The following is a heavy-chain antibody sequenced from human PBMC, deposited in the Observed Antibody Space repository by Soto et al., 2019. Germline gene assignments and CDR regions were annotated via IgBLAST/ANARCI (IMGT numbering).Heavy chain of an antibody. CDR2: VSSTGST. Sequence: SETLSLTCTVSGGSLNSYYWTWIRQSPGKGLEWIGYVSSTGSTNYNPSLKSRLTMSLDTSTNEVSLSLTSVTAADAAVYFCARFSPPRKSYDTNPGWFDPWGQGIMVTVSS. CDR3: ARFSPPRKSYDTNPGWFDP. V-gene: IGHV4-59*01. CDR1: GGSLNSYY. D-gene: IGHD3-22*01. J-gene: IGHJ5*02.